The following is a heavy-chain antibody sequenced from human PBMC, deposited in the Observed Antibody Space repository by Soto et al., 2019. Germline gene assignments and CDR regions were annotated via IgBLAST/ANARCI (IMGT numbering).Heavy chain of an antibody. J-gene: IGHJ4*02. CDR2: IIPIFCTA. V-gene: IGHV1-69*01. D-gene: IGHD1-26*01. Sequence: QVQLVQSGAEVKKPGSSVKVSCKASGGTFSSYAISWVRQAPGHGLEWMGGIIPIFCTANYAQKFQGRVTITADESTSTAYMELSSLRSEDTAVYYCERGGAGIVGATTHFDYWGQGTLVTVSS. CDR1: GGTFSSYA. CDR3: ERGGAGIVGATTHFDY.